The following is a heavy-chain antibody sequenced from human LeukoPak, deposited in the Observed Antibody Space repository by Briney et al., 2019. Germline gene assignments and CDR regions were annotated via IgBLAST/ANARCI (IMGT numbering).Heavy chain of an antibody. J-gene: IGHJ5*02. V-gene: IGHV4-4*07. D-gene: IGHD3-10*01. CDR3: AKDRGHSSTMVRGPQNRYNWFDP. CDR2: IYSSGST. Sequence: KPWETLSLTCTVSGGSISSYYWSWIRQPAGKGLEWIGRIYSSGSTNYNASLKSRVTISVDTSKNQFSLKLSSLSAADTAVYYCAKDRGHSSTMVRGPQNRYNWFDPWGQGTPVTVSS. CDR1: GGSISSYY.